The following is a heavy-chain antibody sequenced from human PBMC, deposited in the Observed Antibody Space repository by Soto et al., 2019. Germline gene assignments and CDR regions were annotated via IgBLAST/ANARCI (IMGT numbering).Heavy chain of an antibody. CDR1: GYTFTSYY. J-gene: IGHJ4*02. CDR2: INPSGGST. CDR3: ARVYCSGGSCYSIDY. V-gene: IGHV1-46*03. D-gene: IGHD2-15*01. Sequence: ASVKVSCKASGYTFTSYYMHWVRQAPGQGLEWMGIINPSGGSTIYAQKLQGRVTMTRDTSTSTVYMELSSLRSEDTAVFYCARVYCSGGSCYSIDYWGQGTLVTVSS.